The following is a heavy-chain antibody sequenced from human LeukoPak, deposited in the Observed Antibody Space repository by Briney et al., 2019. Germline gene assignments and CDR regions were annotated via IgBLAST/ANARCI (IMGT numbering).Heavy chain of an antibody. CDR3: ARDRRFLEWLLFFDY. Sequence: GGSLRLSCAASGFTFSSYSMNWVRQAPGKGLEWVSYISSSSTIYYADSVKGRFTISRDNAKNTLYLQMNSLRDEDTAVYYYARDRRFLEWLLFFDYWGQGTLVTVSS. D-gene: IGHD3-3*01. J-gene: IGHJ4*02. V-gene: IGHV3-48*02. CDR2: ISSSSTI. CDR1: GFTFSSYS.